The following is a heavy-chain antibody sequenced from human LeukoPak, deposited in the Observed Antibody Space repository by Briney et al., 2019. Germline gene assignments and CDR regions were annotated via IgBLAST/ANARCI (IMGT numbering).Heavy chain of an antibody. J-gene: IGHJ5*02. CDR3: ARDRRITMVRGALGWFDP. CDR1: GGSISSYY. V-gene: IGHV4-4*07. Sequence: SETLSLTCTVSGGSISSYYWSWFRQPAGKGLEWIGRIYTSGSTNYNPSLKSRVTMSVGTSKNQFSLELSSVTAADTAVYYCARDRRITMVRGALGWFDPRGQGTLVTVSS. D-gene: IGHD3-10*01. CDR2: IYTSGST.